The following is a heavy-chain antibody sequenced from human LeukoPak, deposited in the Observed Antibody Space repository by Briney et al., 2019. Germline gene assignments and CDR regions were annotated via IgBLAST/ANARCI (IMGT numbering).Heavy chain of an antibody. Sequence: GGSLRLSCAASGHTFSSYFMTWVRQAPGKGLEWVSTIVGSGGSTYYADSVKGLFTISRDNSKSTLYLQMNSLRAEDTAVYYCAKYCGGINCYSGVDYWGQGTLVTVSS. J-gene: IGHJ4*02. CDR2: IVGSGGST. CDR3: AKYCGGINCYSGVDY. V-gene: IGHV3-23*01. CDR1: GHTFSSYF. D-gene: IGHD2-15*01.